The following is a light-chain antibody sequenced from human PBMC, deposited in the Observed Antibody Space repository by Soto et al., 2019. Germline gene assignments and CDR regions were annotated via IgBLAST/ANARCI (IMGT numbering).Light chain of an antibody. CDR3: QSYDDSNQV. Sequence: NFMLTQPHSVSESPGKTVTISCTGSSGSIASNYVQWYQQRPGSAPTTVIYEDNQRPSGVPDRFSGSIDRSSSSASLTISGLKTEDEADYYGQSYDDSNQVFGGGTKVTVL. CDR1: SGSIASNY. CDR2: EDN. J-gene: IGLJ3*02. V-gene: IGLV6-57*02.